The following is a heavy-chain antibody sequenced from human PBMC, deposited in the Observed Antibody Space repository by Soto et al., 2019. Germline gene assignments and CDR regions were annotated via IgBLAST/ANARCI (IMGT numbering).Heavy chain of an antibody. CDR2: INAGNGNR. D-gene: IGHD4-17*01. J-gene: IGHJ6*02. CDR3: ARVGYGDYVQGYYYGMDV. CDR1: GYTLTSYA. Sequence: QIQLVQSGAEVKKPGASVKVSCKASGYTLTSYAMHWERQAPGQRLEWMGWINAGNGNRKYSQKFQGRVTITRDTSASTAYMELSSLRSEDTAVYYCARVGYGDYVQGYYYGMDVWGQGTTVTVSS. V-gene: IGHV1-3*01.